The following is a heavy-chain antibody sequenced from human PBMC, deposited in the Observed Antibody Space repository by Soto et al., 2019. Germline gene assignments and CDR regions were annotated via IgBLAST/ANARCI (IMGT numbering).Heavy chain of an antibody. Sequence: QVQLVQSGAEVKKPGSSVKVSCKASGGTFSSYAISWVRQAPGQGLEWMGGISPIFGTANYAQKFQGRVTITADESTSTAYMELSSLRSEDTAVYYCARSLIFGVVIQYFQHWGQGTLVTVSS. J-gene: IGHJ1*01. V-gene: IGHV1-69*01. CDR1: GGTFSSYA. CDR3: ARSLIFGVVIQYFQH. D-gene: IGHD3-3*01. CDR2: ISPIFGTA.